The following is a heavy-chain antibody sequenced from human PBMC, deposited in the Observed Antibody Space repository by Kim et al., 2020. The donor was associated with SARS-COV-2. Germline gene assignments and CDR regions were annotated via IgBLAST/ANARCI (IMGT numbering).Heavy chain of an antibody. D-gene: IGHD3-10*01. CDR1: GFTSSDYW. CDR2: VNQGGGEL. V-gene: IGHV3-7*01. CDR3: ARVNRRTYDSGSYETDWWLDP. Sequence: GGSLRLSCAASGFTSSDYWMTWVRQAPGEGLTWVANVNQGGGELHYVDSVKGRFSSSRDNAKNSVYLQMSNLRVEDTAVYYCARVNRRTYDSGSYETDWWLDPWGQGTLVTVSS. J-gene: IGHJ5*02.